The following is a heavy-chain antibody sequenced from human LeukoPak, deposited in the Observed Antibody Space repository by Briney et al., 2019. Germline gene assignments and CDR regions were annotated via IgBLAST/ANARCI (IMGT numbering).Heavy chain of an antibody. Sequence: GGSLRLSCAASGFTFSSYEMNWVRQAPGKGLEWVSYISNGGSAIYYADSVKGRFTISRDNAKNSLYLQMNSLRAEDTAIYYCARAYTFGGVIVAFDYWGQGTLDTVSS. CDR1: GFTFSSYE. CDR2: ISNGGSAI. D-gene: IGHD3-16*02. CDR3: ARAYTFGGVIVAFDY. J-gene: IGHJ4*02. V-gene: IGHV3-48*03.